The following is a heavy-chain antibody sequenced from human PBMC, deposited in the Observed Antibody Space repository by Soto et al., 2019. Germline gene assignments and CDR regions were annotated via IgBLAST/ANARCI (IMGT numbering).Heavy chain of an antibody. CDR1: GYTFSGYY. CDR3: RVTGVSEVDY. V-gene: IGHV1-2*02. D-gene: IGHD3-9*01. J-gene: IGHJ4*02. CDR2: INPNSGGT. Sequence: QVQLVQSGAEVKKPGASVKVSCKASGYTFSGYYIHWVRQAPGQGLGSMGYINPNSGGTNSAQKFQGRVTMTRDTSISTAFMELSRLRSDDTAVYYCRVTGVSEVDYWGQGTLVTVSS.